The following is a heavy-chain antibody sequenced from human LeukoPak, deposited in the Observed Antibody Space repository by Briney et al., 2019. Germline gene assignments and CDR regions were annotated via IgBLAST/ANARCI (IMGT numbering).Heavy chain of an antibody. D-gene: IGHD3-16*01. J-gene: IGHJ6*02. CDR2: MNQDGSAK. CDR3: ATYTHWVAGDV. V-gene: IGHV3-7*01. Sequence: GGPLRLSCAASGFTFSDSWMSWVRQAPGKGLEWVANMNQDGSAKDYVDSVKGRFTISRDNARNSLYLQMSSLRAEDTAVYYCATYTHWVAGDVWGQGTTVTVSS. CDR1: GFTFSDSW.